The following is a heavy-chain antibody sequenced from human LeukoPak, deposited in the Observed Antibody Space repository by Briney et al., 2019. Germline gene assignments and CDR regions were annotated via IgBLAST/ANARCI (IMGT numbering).Heavy chain of an antibody. CDR1: GGSFSGYY. J-gene: IGHJ4*02. D-gene: IGHD6-6*01. V-gene: IGHV4-34*01. Sequence: PSEILSLTCAVYGGSFSGYYWSWIRQPPGKGLEWIGEINHSGSTNYNPSLKSRVTISVDPSKNQFSLKLSSVIVADTAVYYCAKLGQLVPENWGQGALVTVSS. CDR2: INHSGST. CDR3: AKLGQLVPEN.